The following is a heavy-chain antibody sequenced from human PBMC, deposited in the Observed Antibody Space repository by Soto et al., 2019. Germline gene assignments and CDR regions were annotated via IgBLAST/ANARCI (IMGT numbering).Heavy chain of an antibody. V-gene: IGHV3-23*01. D-gene: IGHD2-2*02. CDR2: ISSSGGST. Sequence: GGSLRLSCAASGFTFSSYAMSWVRQAPGKGMEWVAAISSSGGSTYYADSVKGRFTISRDNSKNTLYLQMSSLRAEDAAVYYCARDIVLGPAAIAYYYYYGMDVWGQGTTVTVSS. CDR1: GFTFSSYA. J-gene: IGHJ6*02. CDR3: ARDIVLGPAAIAYYYYYGMDV.